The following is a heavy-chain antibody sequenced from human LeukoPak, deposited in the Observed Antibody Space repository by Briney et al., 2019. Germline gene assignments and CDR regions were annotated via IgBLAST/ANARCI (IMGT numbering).Heavy chain of an antibody. J-gene: IGHJ6*03. D-gene: IGHD3-22*01. CDR1: GGSFSGYY. Sequence: PSETLSLTCAVYGGSFSGYYWSWIRQPPGKGLEWIGEINHSGSTNYNPSLKSRVTISVDTSKNQFSLKLSSVTAADTAVYYCARDQGHTMIGTNHYYYYMDVWGKGTTVTISS. V-gene: IGHV4-34*01. CDR2: INHSGST. CDR3: ARDQGHTMIGTNHYYYYMDV.